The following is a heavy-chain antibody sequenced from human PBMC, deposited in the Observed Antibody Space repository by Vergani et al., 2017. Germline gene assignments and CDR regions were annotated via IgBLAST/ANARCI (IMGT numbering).Heavy chain of an antibody. J-gene: IGHJ6*03. Sequence: QVQLVQSGAEVKKPGASVKVSCKASGYTFTSYAMHWVRQAPGQRLEWMGWINAGNGNTKYSQKFQGRVTITRDTSASTAYMELSSLRSEDTAVYYCARGGRCSSTSCYEIRSAPSDQYYYYYYMDVWGKGTTVTVSS. D-gene: IGHD2-2*01. CDR3: ARGGRCSSTSCYEIRSAPSDQYYYYYYMDV. V-gene: IGHV1-3*01. CDR2: INAGNGNT. CDR1: GYTFTSYA.